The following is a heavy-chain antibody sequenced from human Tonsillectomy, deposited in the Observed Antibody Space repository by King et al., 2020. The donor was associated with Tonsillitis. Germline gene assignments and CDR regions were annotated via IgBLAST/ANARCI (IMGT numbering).Heavy chain of an antibody. V-gene: IGHV3-30*18. CDR2: ISYDGSNK. CDR3: AKDEFPLEYYYGMDV. J-gene: IGHJ6*02. D-gene: IGHD3-3*01. Sequence: HVQLVESGGGVVQPGKSLRLSCAASGFTFSSYGMHWVRQAPGKGLEWVAVISYDGSNKYSADSVKGRFTISRDNSMDTLYLQMNSLRTEDTAVYYCAKDEFPLEYYYGMDVWGQGTTVTVSS. CDR1: GFTFSSYG.